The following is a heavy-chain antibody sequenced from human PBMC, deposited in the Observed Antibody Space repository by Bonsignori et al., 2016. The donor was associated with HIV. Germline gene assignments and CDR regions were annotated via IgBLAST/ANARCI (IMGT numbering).Heavy chain of an antibody. V-gene: IGHV1-69*01. D-gene: IGHD2-21*01. CDR3: ARGMGIPPMHYFDY. Sequence: WVRQAPGQGLEWMGGIIPVFDTPNYAEKFQGRVTITADESTSTAYMELSSLRSEDTAVYYCARGMGIPPMHYFDYWGQGTLVTVSS. J-gene: IGHJ4*02. CDR2: IIPVFDTP.